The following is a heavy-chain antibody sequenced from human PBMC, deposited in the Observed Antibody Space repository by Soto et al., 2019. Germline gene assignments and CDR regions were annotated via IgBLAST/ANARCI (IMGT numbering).Heavy chain of an antibody. J-gene: IGHJ4*02. D-gene: IGHD2-15*01. Sequence: GASVKVSCKASGYTFTSYAMHWVRQAPGQRLEWMGWINAGNGNTKYSQKFQGRVTITRDTSASTAYMELSSLRSEDTAVYYCAIYVVAATVYFDYWGQGTLVTVSS. V-gene: IGHV1-3*01. CDR3: AIYVVAATVYFDY. CDR2: INAGNGNT. CDR1: GYTFTSYA.